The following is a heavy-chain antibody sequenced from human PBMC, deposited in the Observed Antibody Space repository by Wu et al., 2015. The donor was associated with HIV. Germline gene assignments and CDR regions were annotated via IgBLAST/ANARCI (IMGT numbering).Heavy chain of an antibody. D-gene: IGHD6-13*01. Sequence: QVQLQQWGAGLLKPSETLSLTCAVYGGSFSGYYWSWIRQPPGKGLEWIGEINHSGSTNYNPSLKSRVTISVDTSKNQFSLKLSSVTAADTAVYYCARGKTQQLVLNMDVWGKGTTVTVSS. CDR3: ARGKTQQLVLNMDV. CDR1: GGSFSGYY. CDR2: INHSGST. J-gene: IGHJ6*03. V-gene: IGHV4-34*01.